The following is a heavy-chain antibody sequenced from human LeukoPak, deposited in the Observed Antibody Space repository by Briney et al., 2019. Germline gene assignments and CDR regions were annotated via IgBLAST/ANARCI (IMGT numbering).Heavy chain of an antibody. CDR3: AGDPPITIFGVVPGDY. Sequence: GGSLRLSCAASGFTVSSNYMSWVRQAPGKGLEWVSVIYSGGSTYYADSVKGRFTISRDNSKNTLYLQMNSLRAEDTAVYYCAGDPPITIFGVVPGDYWGQGTLVIVSP. CDR1: GFTVSSNY. V-gene: IGHV3-66*01. CDR2: IYSGGST. J-gene: IGHJ4*02. D-gene: IGHD3-3*01.